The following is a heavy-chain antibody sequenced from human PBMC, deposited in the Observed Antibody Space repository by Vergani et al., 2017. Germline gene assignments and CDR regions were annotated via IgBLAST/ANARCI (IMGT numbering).Heavy chain of an antibody. CDR2: ISYDGTYE. J-gene: IGHJ4*02. CDR3: ANIPGVWFGDREGGFDY. D-gene: IGHD3-10*01. CDR1: GFNFGYYA. V-gene: IGHV3-30*04. Sequence: QVQLVESGGGVVQPGRSLRLSCAASGFNFGYYAMHWVRQAPGRGLEWVATISYDGTYEYYIESVKDRFTISRDNFKNTLSLQMNSLRPEDTALYYCANIPGVWFGDREGGFDYWGLGTLVTVSS.